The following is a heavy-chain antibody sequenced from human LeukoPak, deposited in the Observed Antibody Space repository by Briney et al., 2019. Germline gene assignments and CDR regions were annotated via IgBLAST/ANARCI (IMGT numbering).Heavy chain of an antibody. Sequence: GRSLRISCAASGFTFSSYAMHWVRQAPGKGLEWVAVISYDGSNKYYADSVKGRFTISRDNSKNTLYLQMNSLRAEDTAVYYCAGELDTAMVMVGYWGQGTLVTVSS. V-gene: IGHV3-30*04. J-gene: IGHJ4*02. CDR3: AGELDTAMVMVGY. D-gene: IGHD5-18*01. CDR1: GFTFSSYA. CDR2: ISYDGSNK.